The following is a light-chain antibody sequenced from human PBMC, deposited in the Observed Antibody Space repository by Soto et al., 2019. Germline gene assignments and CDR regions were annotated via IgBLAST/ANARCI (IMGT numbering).Light chain of an antibody. J-gene: IGKJ1*01. V-gene: IGKV4-1*01. CDR3: HQYYSTLRWP. Sequence: IWMTKSHASLALSLGERATINCKSSQSLLFTSNNKNYLAWYQQKPGQPPKLLIYWASTRESGVPDRFSGSGSGTDFTLTISSLHAEDVAVYYCHQYYSTLRWPFGHGTKVDIK. CDR1: QSLLFTSNNKNY. CDR2: WAS.